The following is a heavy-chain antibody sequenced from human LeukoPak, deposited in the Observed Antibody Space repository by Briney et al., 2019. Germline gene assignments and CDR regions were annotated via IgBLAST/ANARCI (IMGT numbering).Heavy chain of an antibody. CDR1: GFTFDDYA. D-gene: IGHD3-22*01. Sequence: GGSLRLSCAASGFTFDDYAMHWVRQAPGKGLEWVSGVNWNSDSIAYVDSVRGRFSISRDNSKNSLSLQMNSLKLEDTAMYFCAKAQWAGVVVPDINKEAHFFESWGQGILVTVSS. J-gene: IGHJ4*02. CDR3: AKAQWAGVVVPDINKEAHFFES. CDR2: VNWNSDSI. V-gene: IGHV3-9*01.